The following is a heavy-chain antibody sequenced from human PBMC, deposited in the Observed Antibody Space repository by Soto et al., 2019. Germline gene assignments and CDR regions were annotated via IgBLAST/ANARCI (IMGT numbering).Heavy chain of an antibody. CDR1: GFTLSSFA. Sequence: GGSLRLSCAASGFTLSSFAMSWVRQAPGKGLEWVSSFAGSGVTTHYADSVKGRFTISRDNSMNTLYLQMNSLRAEDTAVYYCARDSYYDFWSGYGHYYYYYMDVWGKGTTVTVSS. V-gene: IGHV3-23*01. CDR3: ARDSYYDFWSGYGHYYYYYMDV. D-gene: IGHD3-3*01. CDR2: FAGSGVTT. J-gene: IGHJ6*03.